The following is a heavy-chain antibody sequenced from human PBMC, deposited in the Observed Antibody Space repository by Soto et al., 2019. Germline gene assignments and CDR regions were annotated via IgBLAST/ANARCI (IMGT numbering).Heavy chain of an antibody. CDR3: ARATSYCGRTTCLPFDY. D-gene: IGHD2-2*01. V-gene: IGHV4-30-4*01. J-gene: IGHJ4*02. CDR1: GGSISSADYY. Sequence: VQLQESGPGPLKPSQTLSLTCTVSGGSISSADYYWTWIRQAPGMGLEWIGYISYTGRTDYNPSLRSRLTMSVDTSKNQFSLRLSSVTAADTAVYYCARATSYCGRTTCLPFDYWGQGARVTVSA. CDR2: ISYTGRT.